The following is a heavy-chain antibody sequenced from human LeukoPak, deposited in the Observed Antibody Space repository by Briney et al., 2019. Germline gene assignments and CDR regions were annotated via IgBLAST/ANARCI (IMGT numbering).Heavy chain of an antibody. Sequence: ASVKVSRKASGYTFTSYGISWVRQAPGQGLEWMGWISAYNGNTNYAQKLQGRVTMTTDTSTSTAYMELRSLRSDDTAVYYCARGGVGAYDILTSWFDPWGQGTLVTVSS. CDR1: GYTFTSYG. CDR3: ARGGVGAYDILTSWFDP. CDR2: ISAYNGNT. V-gene: IGHV1-18*04. J-gene: IGHJ5*02. D-gene: IGHD3-9*01.